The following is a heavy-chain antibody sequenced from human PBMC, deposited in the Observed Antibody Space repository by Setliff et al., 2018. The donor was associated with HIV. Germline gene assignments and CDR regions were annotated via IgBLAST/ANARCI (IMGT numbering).Heavy chain of an antibody. CDR1: GGSINYYY. J-gene: IGHJ5*02. V-gene: IGHV4-4*07. CDR2: IHSNGNT. D-gene: IGHD1-26*01. CDR3: ARGRKAVGDWFDP. Sequence: SETLSLTCTVSGGSINYYYWNWIRQPAGKGLEWLGRIHSNGNTNFNPSLKSRINMSVDMSKNQVSMKLTSVTAADTALYYCARGRKAVGDWFDPWGQGIQVSVSS.